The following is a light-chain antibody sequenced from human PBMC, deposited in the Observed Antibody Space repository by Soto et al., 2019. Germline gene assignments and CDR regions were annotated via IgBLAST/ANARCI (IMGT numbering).Light chain of an antibody. J-gene: IGKJ5*01. V-gene: IGKV1-39*01. CDR1: RNVSIY. Sequence: EIPLTPSPFSLAASVGDRLTLTCRASRNVSIYLNWYQHKPGKGPTLLIHATSNLQIGVPSRFSGSGPGTEFTLTISSLEPEDFGTYYCQQSYKMPSFGQGTRLEIK. CDR3: QQSYKMPS. CDR2: ATS.